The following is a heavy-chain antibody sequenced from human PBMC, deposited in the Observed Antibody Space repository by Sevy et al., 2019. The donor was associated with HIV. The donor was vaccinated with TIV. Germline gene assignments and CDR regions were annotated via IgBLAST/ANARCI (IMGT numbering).Heavy chain of an antibody. J-gene: IGHJ5*02. CDR2: INSDGKIA. CDR1: GFTSGSFW. V-gene: IGHV3-74*01. Sequence: GGSLRLSCAASGFTSGSFWMHWVRQTPGKGLIWVSHINSDGKIADYADSVKGRFTVSRDSDKNTQHLQMTSLGDEATALYYCIIGSAGTAHLWGQGILVTVSS. D-gene: IGHD6-19*01. CDR3: IIGSAGTAHL.